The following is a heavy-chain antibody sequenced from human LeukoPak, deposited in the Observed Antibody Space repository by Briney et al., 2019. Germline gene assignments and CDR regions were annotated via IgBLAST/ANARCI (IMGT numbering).Heavy chain of an antibody. D-gene: IGHD3-22*01. Sequence: GGSLRLSCAASGFTFSSYAMHWVRQGPGKGLEWVAIISYDGRNNHYADSVKGRFTISRDNSKNTLHLQMNSLRAEDTAVYYCARDPWDDVSGFSGDYWGQGTLVTVSS. CDR3: ARDPWDDVSGFSGDY. V-gene: IGHV3-30*03. CDR2: ISYDGRNN. CDR1: GFTFSSYA. J-gene: IGHJ4*02.